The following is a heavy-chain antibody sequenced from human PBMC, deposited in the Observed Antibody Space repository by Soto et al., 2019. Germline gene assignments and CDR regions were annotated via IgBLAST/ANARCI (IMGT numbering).Heavy chain of an antibody. J-gene: IGHJ4*02. V-gene: IGHV3-23*01. Sequence: GGSLRLSCAASGFTFSTYAMNWVRQAPGKRLEWVSSITGGGTDTYYADSVKGRFTISRDNSKNTLYLQMSSLRAEDTAVYYCAKGSRGHCTGVTCYPFDYWGQGPLVTVSS. CDR3: AKGSRGHCTGVTCYPFDY. CDR2: ITGGGTDT. CDR1: GFTFSTYA. D-gene: IGHD2-8*02.